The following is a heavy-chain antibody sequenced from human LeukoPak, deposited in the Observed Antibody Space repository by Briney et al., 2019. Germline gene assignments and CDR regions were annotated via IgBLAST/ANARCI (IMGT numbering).Heavy chain of an antibody. CDR3: GEVAAAQGGYYYYYGMDV. J-gene: IGHJ6*02. CDR1: GFTFSNAW. CDR2: IKSKTEGGTT. V-gene: IGHV3-15*01. Sequence: GGSLRLSCAASGFTFSNAWMGWVRQAPGKGLEWVGRIKSKTEGGTTDYAAPVKGRLTISRDDSKNTLYLQMNSLKNEDAAVYYCGEVAAAQGGYYYYYGMDVWGQGTTVTVSS. D-gene: IGHD2-15*01.